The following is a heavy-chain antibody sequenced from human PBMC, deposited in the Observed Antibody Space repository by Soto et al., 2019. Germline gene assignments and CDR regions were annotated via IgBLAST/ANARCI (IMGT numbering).Heavy chain of an antibody. Sequence: ASVKVSCKASGYSFTNNDVTWVRQATGQGLEWMGWMNPGSGDTGYAQKFQGRVTMTRDISIATAYMELSSLRSDDTAIYYCARMATFGSLNWFDPWGQGTMVTVYS. V-gene: IGHV1-8*01. D-gene: IGHD3-16*01. CDR2: MNPGSGDT. J-gene: IGHJ5*02. CDR3: ARMATFGSLNWFDP. CDR1: GYSFTNND.